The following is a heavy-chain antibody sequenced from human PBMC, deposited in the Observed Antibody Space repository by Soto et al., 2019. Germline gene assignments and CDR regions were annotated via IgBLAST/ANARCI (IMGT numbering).Heavy chain of an antibody. D-gene: IGHD6-13*01. CDR2: IYYSGST. CDR1: GGSISSYY. J-gene: IGHJ5*02. Sequence: SETLSLTCTVSGGSISSYYWSWIRQPPGKGLEWIGYIYYSGSTYYNPSLKSRVTISVDTSKNQFSLKLSSVTAADTAVYYCARDHRGSSWYPGINWFDPWGQGTLVTVSS. V-gene: IGHV4-59*12. CDR3: ARDHRGSSWYPGINWFDP.